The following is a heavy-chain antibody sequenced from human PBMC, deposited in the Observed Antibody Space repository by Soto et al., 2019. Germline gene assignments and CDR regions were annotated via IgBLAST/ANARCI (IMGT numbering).Heavy chain of an antibody. V-gene: IGHV1-8*01. Sequence: ASVKVSCKASGYTFTSYYINWVRQAPGQGLEWMGWMNPNSGNTGYAQKFQGRVTMTRNTSISTAYMELSSLRSEDTAVYYCARPFGAVAGTYDYWGQGTLVTVSS. D-gene: IGHD6-19*01. CDR2: MNPNSGNT. J-gene: IGHJ4*02. CDR1: GYTFTSYY. CDR3: ARPFGAVAGTYDY.